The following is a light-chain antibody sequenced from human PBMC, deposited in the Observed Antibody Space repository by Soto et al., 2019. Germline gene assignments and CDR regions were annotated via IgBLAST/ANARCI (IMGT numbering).Light chain of an antibody. V-gene: IGKV3-11*01. CDR1: QSVSSY. CDR2: DAS. CDR3: QQRSNWPPT. Sequence: EIVLTQSPATLSLSPGERATLSCRASQSVSSYLAWYQQKPGQAPRLLIYDASNRATGIPARVSGSGSGTDFTITIRSLEPEDFAVYYCQQRSNWPPTFGQGTKVEIK. J-gene: IGKJ1*01.